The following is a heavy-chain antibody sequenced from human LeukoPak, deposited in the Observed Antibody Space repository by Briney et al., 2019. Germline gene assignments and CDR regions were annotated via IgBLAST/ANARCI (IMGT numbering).Heavy chain of an antibody. CDR3: AKVMAVAGAAYIQH. CDR2: ISWNSDRI. Sequence: PGGSLRLSCAAPGFTLDDYAMHSVRQAPGKGLEWVSGISWNSDRIDYADSVKGRFTISRDHAKNSLYLQINSLRADDTAFYVCAKVMAVAGAAYIQHWGQGTLVTVSS. J-gene: IGHJ1*01. V-gene: IGHV3-9*01. CDR1: GFTLDDYA. D-gene: IGHD6-19*01.